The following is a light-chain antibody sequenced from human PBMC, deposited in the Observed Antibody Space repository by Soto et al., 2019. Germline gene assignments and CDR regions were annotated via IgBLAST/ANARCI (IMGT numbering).Light chain of an antibody. V-gene: IGKV3-20*01. Sequence: EIVVTQSPGTLSLSPGERATLSCRASQSGSSSYLAWYQQKPGQAPRLLIYGASSRATGIPDRFSGSGSGTDFTLTISRLEPEDFAVYYCQQYGSSPLTFGQGTKLEIK. CDR1: QSGSSSY. CDR3: QQYGSSPLT. CDR2: GAS. J-gene: IGKJ2*01.